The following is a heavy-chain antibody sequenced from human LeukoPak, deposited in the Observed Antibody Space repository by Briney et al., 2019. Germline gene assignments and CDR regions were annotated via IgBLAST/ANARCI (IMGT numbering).Heavy chain of an antibody. V-gene: IGHV3-11*01. D-gene: IGHD5-24*01. J-gene: IGHJ3*02. Sequence: TPGGSLRLSCAASGFTFSDYYMSWIRQAPGKGLEWISYIHSRGSTTYYADSVKGRFSISRDNAKNSLFLQMNSLRAEDTAVYYCAKDRGDGYNLWLDDAFDIWGQGTMVTVSS. CDR3: AKDRGDGYNLWLDDAFDI. CDR2: IHSRGSTT. CDR1: GFTFSDYY.